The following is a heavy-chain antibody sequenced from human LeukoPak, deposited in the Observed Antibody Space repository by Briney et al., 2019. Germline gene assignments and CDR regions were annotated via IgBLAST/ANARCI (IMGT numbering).Heavy chain of an antibody. Sequence: GGSLRLSCAASGFTFSSYAMHWVRQVPGKGLECLANIKEDGSETYYADSVKGRFTISRDNPKNLLFLQINSLRVEDTAVYYCARETPRRGETRDGYRWGQGTVVTVSS. J-gene: IGHJ4*02. D-gene: IGHD5-24*01. CDR1: GFTFSSYA. V-gene: IGHV3-7*01. CDR2: IKEDGSET. CDR3: ARETPRRGETRDGYR.